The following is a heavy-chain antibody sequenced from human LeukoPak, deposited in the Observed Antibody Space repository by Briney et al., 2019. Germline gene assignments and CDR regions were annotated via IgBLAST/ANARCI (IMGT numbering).Heavy chain of an antibody. CDR3: ATSTVAKYDY. Sequence: PGGSLRLSCAASGFTFSTYAMSWVRQAPGRGLEWVSAISGSGADTYNVDSEKGRFSISRDNSKNTLYLQMNSLRAEDTALYYCATSTVAKYDYWGQGTLVAVSS. D-gene: IGHD4-11*01. CDR1: GFTFSTYA. V-gene: IGHV3-23*01. J-gene: IGHJ4*02. CDR2: ISGSGADT.